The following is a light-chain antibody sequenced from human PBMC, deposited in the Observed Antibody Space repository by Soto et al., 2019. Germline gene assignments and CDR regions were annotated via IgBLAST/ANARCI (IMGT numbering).Light chain of an antibody. V-gene: IGLV2-14*01. CDR1: SNDVGIYNY. Sequence: QSALTQPASVSGSPGQSITIYCTGTSNDVGIYNYVSWYQQHPGKAPKLMIYEVTNRPSGVSDRFSGSKSDNTASLTISGLHSEDDADYDCSSYTISSTWVFGGGTKLTVL. CDR3: SSYTISSTWV. J-gene: IGLJ3*02. CDR2: EVT.